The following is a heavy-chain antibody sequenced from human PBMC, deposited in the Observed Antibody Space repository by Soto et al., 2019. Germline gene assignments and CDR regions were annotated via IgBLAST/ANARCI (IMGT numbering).Heavy chain of an antibody. Sequence: GESLKISCKGSGYSFTSYWIGWVRQMPGKGLEWMGIIYPGDSDTRYSPSFQGQVTISADKSISTAYLQWSSLKASDTAMYYCARFPLYSSSWYGWFDPWGQGTLVTVSS. CDR1: GYSFTSYW. J-gene: IGHJ5*02. CDR2: IYPGDSDT. V-gene: IGHV5-51*01. CDR3: ARFPLYSSSWYGWFDP. D-gene: IGHD6-13*01.